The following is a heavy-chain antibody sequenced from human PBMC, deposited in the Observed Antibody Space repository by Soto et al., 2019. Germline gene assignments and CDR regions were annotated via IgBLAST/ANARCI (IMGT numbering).Heavy chain of an antibody. CDR3: ARNLSLVGFGEYDL. D-gene: IGHD3-10*01. CDR1: GFIVTTKY. CDR2: IYSGGTT. J-gene: IGHJ2*01. V-gene: IGHV3-53*04. Sequence: EVQLVESGGGLVQPGGSLRLSCAASGFIVTTKYMSWVRQAPGKGLEWVSVIYSGGTTSYADSVKGRFTISRHNSNNTLYLQMNRLRVEDTAVYYCARNLSLVGFGEYDLWGRGTLFTVSS.